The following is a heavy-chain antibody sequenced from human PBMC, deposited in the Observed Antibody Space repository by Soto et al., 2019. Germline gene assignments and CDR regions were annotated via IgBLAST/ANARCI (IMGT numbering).Heavy chain of an antibody. J-gene: IGHJ4*02. V-gene: IGHV4-31*03. CDR2: IYYSGST. CDR1: GGSISSGGYY. D-gene: IGHD2-15*01. Sequence: LSLTCTVSGGSISSGGYYWSWIRQHPGKGLEWIGYIYYSGSTYYNPSLKSRVTISVDTSKNQFSLKLSSVTAADTAVYYCGRARKDIVVVVAAPLFDYWGQGTLVTVSS. CDR3: GRARKDIVVVVAAPLFDY.